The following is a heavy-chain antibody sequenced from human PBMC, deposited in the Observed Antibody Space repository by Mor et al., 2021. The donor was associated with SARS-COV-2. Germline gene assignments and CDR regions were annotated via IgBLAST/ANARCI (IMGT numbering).Heavy chain of an antibody. CDR3: ARDITVTTFNWFDP. D-gene: IGHD4-17*01. V-gene: IGHV4-61*02. Sequence: PSLKSRVTISVDTSKNQFSLKLSSVTAADTAVYYCARDITVTTFNWFDPWGQGTLVTVSS. J-gene: IGHJ5*02.